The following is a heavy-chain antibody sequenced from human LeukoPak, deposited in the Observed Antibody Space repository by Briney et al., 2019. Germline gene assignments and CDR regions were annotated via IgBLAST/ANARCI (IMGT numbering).Heavy chain of an antibody. Sequence: GASVKVSCKASGYTFTGYYMHWVRQAPGQGLEWMGWINPNSGGTNYAQKFQGRVTMTRDTSISTAYMELSRLRSDDTAVYYCARALGRRGVVVAATMTFDYWGQGTLVTVSS. CDR1: GYTFTGYY. CDR3: ARALGRRGVVVAATMTFDY. J-gene: IGHJ4*02. CDR2: INPNSGGT. D-gene: IGHD2-15*01. V-gene: IGHV1-2*02.